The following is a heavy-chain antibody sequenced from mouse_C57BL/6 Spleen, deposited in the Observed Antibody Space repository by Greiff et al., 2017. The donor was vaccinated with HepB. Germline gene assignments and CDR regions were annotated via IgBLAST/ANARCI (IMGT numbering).Heavy chain of an antibody. Sequence: VQVVESGAELVKPGASVKISCKASGYAFSSYWMNWVKQRPGKGLEWIGQIYPGDGDTNYNGKFKGKATLTADKSSSTAYMQLSSLTSEDSAVYFCARDREGAWFAYWGQGTLVTVSA. V-gene: IGHV1-80*01. CDR2: IYPGDGDT. CDR1: GYAFSSYW. CDR3: ARDREGAWFAY. J-gene: IGHJ3*01.